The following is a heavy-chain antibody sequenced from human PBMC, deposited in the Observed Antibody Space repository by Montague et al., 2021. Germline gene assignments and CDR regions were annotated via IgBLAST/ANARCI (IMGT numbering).Heavy chain of an antibody. V-gene: IGHV4-4*07. Sequence: SETLSLTCSVSGDSISSYEYYWTWIRQPAGRGLEWIGRVYKRGDTNTNPSLRSRLTLSVDTSKNHFSLTLTSVTAADTAVYFCARDSPVVEPWVGEHKGAFDIWGQGTMVTVFS. CDR2: VYKRGDT. J-gene: IGHJ3*02. CDR3: ARDSPVVEPWVGEHKGAFDI. D-gene: IGHD3-10*01. CDR1: GDSISSYEYY.